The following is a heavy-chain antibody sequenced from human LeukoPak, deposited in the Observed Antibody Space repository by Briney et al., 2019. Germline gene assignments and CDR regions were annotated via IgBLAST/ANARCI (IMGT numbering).Heavy chain of an antibody. CDR2: ISYDGSNK. Sequence: QAGGSLRLSCAASGFTFSSYGMHWVRQAPGKGLEWVAVISYDGSNKYYADSVKGRFTISRDNSKNTLYLQMNSLRAEDTAVYYCARRAVAGHKHLDYWGQGTLVTVSS. CDR3: ARRAVAGHKHLDY. D-gene: IGHD6-19*01. J-gene: IGHJ4*02. V-gene: IGHV3-30*03. CDR1: GFTFSSYG.